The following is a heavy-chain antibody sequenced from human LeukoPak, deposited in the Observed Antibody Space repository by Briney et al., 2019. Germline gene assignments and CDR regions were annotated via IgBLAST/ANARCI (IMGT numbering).Heavy chain of an antibody. D-gene: IGHD2-2*01. V-gene: IGHV4-59*01. Sequence: SETLSLTCTVSGGSISSYYWSWIRQPPGKGLEWIGYIYYSGSTNYNPSLKSRVTISVDTSKNQFSLKLSSVTAADTAVYYCARVPTGHYCSSTSCYDWFDPLGQGTLVTVSS. CDR1: GGSISSYY. CDR2: IYYSGST. CDR3: ARVPTGHYCSSTSCYDWFDP. J-gene: IGHJ5*02.